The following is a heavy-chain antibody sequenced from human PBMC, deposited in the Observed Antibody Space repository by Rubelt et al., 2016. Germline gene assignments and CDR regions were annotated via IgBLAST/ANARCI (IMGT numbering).Heavy chain of an antibody. J-gene: IGHJ4*02. Sequence: GGGLVQPGGSLRLSCAASGLTLSSYAMSWVRQEPGKGLEWVSAISGSGGSRYYADSVKGRCTISRDNSKNTLYLQMNSLRAEDTAGYYCALYDFSRDFDYWGQGTLVTVSS. CDR2: ISGSGGSR. D-gene: IGHD3-3*01. CDR1: GLTLSSYA. CDR3: ALYDFSRDFDY. V-gene: IGHV3-23*01.